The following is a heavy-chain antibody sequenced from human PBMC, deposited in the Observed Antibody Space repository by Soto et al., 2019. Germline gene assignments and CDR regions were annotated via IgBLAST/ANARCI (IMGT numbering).Heavy chain of an antibody. CDR1: GFTFTGYA. V-gene: IGHV3-23*01. CDR2: ISGSGGST. J-gene: IGHJ4*02. D-gene: IGHD6-19*01. Sequence: SLRLSCAASGFTFTGYAMGWVRQAPGKGLEWVSSISGSGGSTYCADSVKGRFTISRDNSKNTLYLQMNSLRAEDTAVYYCAKDRQWMLPYHFDYWGQGTLVTVSS. CDR3: AKDRQWMLPYHFDY.